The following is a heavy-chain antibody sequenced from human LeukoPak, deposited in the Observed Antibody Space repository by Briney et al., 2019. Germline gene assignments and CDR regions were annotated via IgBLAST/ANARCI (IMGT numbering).Heavy chain of an antibody. J-gene: IGHJ1*01. CDR1: GGSLSAYY. Sequence: SETLSLTCAVYGGSLSAYYWTWIRQPPGKGLEWIGEINHGGSTNYNPSLKSRVTISVDTSKNQFSLKLSSVTAADTAVCYCARYLDYGGNSRVFQHWGQGTLVTVSS. CDR2: INHGGST. CDR3: ARYLDYGGNSRVFQH. V-gene: IGHV4-34*01. D-gene: IGHD4-23*01.